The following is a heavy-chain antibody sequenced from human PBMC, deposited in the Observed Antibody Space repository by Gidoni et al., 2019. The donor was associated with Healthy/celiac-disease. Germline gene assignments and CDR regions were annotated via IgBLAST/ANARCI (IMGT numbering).Heavy chain of an antibody. J-gene: IGHJ4*02. CDR3: ARMPPRIAARRHFDY. V-gene: IGHV1-69*06. D-gene: IGHD6-6*01. Sequence: GGIIPIFGTANYAQKFQGRVTITADKSTSTAYMELSSLRSEDTAVYYCARMPPRIAARRHFDYWGQGTLVTVSS. CDR2: IIPIFGTA.